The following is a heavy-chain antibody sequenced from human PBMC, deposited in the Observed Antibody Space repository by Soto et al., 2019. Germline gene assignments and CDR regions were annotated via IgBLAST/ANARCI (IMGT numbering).Heavy chain of an antibody. J-gene: IGHJ6*02. D-gene: IGHD6-6*01. Sequence: EVQLVESGGGLVQPGGSLRLSCAASGFTFSSYEMNWVRQAPGKGLEWVSEISGSGSSIYYADSVKGRFTISRDNAKNSLYLQMNSLRAEDTAVYYCASEESIAAGGGPLGYYYGMDFWGQGTTVPVSS. CDR3: ASEESIAAGGGPLGYYYGMDF. CDR2: ISGSGSSI. CDR1: GFTFSSYE. V-gene: IGHV3-48*03.